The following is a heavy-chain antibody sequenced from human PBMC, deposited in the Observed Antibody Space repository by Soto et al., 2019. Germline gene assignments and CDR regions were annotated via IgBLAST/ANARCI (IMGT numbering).Heavy chain of an antibody. J-gene: IGHJ6*02. CDR2: VTFDGSRT. CDR1: GFNFNNYA. D-gene: IGHD2-21*01. CDR3: AKAGWGGAYYYGLDV. Sequence: GGSLRLSCAASGFNFNNYAMHWVRQAPGKGLEWVAVVTFDGSRTYYADSVKGRFTISRDSSNNTVSLQMNSRTNEDTAVSYCAKAGWGGAYYYGLDVWGQGTTATVS. V-gene: IGHV3-30*18.